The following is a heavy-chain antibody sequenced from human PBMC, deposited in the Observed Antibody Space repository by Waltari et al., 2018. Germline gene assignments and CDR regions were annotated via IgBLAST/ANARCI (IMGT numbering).Heavy chain of an antibody. CDR1: SSYG. V-gene: IGHV3-30*18. CDR3: AKDHGGSGSYYYYYYGMDV. J-gene: IGHJ6*02. Sequence: SSYGMHWVRQAPGKGLEWVAVISYDGSNKYYADSVKGRFTISRDNSKNTLYLQMNSLRAEDTAVYYCAKDHGGSGSYYYYYYGMDVWGQGTTVTVSS. D-gene: IGHD3-10*01. CDR2: ISYDGSNK.